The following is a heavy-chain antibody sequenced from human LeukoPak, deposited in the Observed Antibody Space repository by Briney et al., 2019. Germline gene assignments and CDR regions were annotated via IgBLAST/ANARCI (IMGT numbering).Heavy chain of an antibody. CDR2: IYHTGST. J-gene: IGHJ3*02. CDR3: ARVATDWRTSGAFDI. CDR1: GGSISTYY. V-gene: IGHV4-59*01. Sequence: SETLSLTCAVSGGSISTYYWSWIRQPPGKELEWIGYIYHTGSTNYNPSLKSRVTISVDTSKNQFSLKLTSVTAADTAVYYCARVATDWRTSGAFDIWGQGTMVTVSS. D-gene: IGHD1-1*01.